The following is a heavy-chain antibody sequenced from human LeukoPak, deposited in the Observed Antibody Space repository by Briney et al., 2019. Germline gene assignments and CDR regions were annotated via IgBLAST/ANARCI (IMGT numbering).Heavy chain of an antibody. CDR2: IWYDGSNK. J-gene: IGHJ4*02. Sequence: GGSLRLSCAASGFTFSSYGMHWVRQAPGKGLEWVAVIWYDGSNKYYADSVKGRFTISRDNAKNSLYLQMNSLRAEDTAVYYCARDRVGATTVLGGLIDYWGQGTLVTVSS. D-gene: IGHD1-26*01. V-gene: IGHV3-33*01. CDR3: ARDRVGATTVLGGLIDY. CDR1: GFTFSSYG.